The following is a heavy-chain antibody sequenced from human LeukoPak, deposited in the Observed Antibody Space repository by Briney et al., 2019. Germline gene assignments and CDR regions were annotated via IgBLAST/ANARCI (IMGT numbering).Heavy chain of an antibody. D-gene: IGHD6-19*01. CDR2: IYYSGST. CDR1: GGSISSSRYY. V-gene: IGHV4-39*07. CDR3: ARGTTVAGHC. J-gene: IGHJ4*02. Sequence: SETLSLTCTVSGGSISSSRYYWGWIRQPPGKGLEWIGSIYYSGSTYYNPSLKSRVTISVDTSKNQFSLKLSSVTAADTAVYYCARGTTVAGHCWGQGTLVTVSS.